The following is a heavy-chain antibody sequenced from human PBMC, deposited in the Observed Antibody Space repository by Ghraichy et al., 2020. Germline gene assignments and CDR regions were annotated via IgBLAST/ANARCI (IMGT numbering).Heavy chain of an antibody. CDR3: TKDSGSYIIDY. D-gene: IGHD1-26*01. Sequence: GGSLRLSCAASGFTFDDYAMHWVRQAPGKGLEWVSGISWNSGSIGYADSVKGRFTISRDNAKNSLYLQMNSLRAEDTALYYCTKDSGSYIIDYWGQGTLVTVSS. CDR1: GFTFDDYA. V-gene: IGHV3-9*01. CDR2: ISWNSGSI. J-gene: IGHJ4*02.